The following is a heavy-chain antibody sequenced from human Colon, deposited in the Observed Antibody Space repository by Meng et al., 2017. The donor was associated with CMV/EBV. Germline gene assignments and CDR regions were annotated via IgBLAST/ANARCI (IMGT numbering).Heavy chain of an antibody. Sequence: VSLNTPGVSVGWNRQHPGKALEWLALIDWNDDTRHSTSLKSRLTIIKDTSKNHVVLTMTNMDLVDTATDYCAQRDIKYQLAEYFQNWGQGTLVTVSS. CDR1: VSLNTPGVS. V-gene: IGHV2-5*01. CDR2: IDWNDDT. D-gene: IGHD2-2*01. CDR3: AQRDIKYQLAEYFQN. J-gene: IGHJ1*01.